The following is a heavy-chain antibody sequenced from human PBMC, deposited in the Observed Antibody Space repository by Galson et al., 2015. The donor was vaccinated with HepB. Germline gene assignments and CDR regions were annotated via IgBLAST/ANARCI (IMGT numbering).Heavy chain of an antibody. CDR1: GFTFSSYG. CDR2: ISYDGSNK. CDR3: AKHSGSYLGIGFQH. D-gene: IGHD1-26*01. J-gene: IGHJ1*01. V-gene: IGHV3-30*18. Sequence: SLRLSCAASGFTFSSYGMHWVRQAPGKGLEWVAVISYDGSNKYYADSVEGRFTISRDNSKNTLYLQTNSLRAEDTAVYYCAKHSGSYLGIGFQHWGQGTLVTVSS.